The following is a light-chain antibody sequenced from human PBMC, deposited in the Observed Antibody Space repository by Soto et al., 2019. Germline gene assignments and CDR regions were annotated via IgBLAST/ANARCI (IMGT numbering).Light chain of an antibody. CDR1: SSDIGGYNS. J-gene: IGLJ1*01. V-gene: IGLV2-11*01. CDR2: DVS. Sequence: QSALTQPPSASGSPGQSVTISCTGTSSDIGGYNSVSWYQQHPGKAPRLMIYDVSKRPSGVPPRFSGSKSGNTASLTISGLQTEDEADYYCCSYAGGYTYVFGTGTKLTV. CDR3: CSYAGGYTYV.